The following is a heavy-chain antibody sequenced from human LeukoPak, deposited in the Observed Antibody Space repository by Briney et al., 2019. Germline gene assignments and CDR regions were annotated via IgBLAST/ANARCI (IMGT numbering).Heavy chain of an antibody. Sequence: GGSLRLSCAASGFTFSSYGMHWVRQAPGKGLEWVAFIRYDGSNKYYADSVKGRFTISRDNPKNTLHLQMNSLRAEDTAIYYCAKAQSHYYDTSGYYCYFDYWGQGTLVTVSS. J-gene: IGHJ4*02. CDR3: AKAQSHYYDTSGYYCYFDY. D-gene: IGHD3-22*01. V-gene: IGHV3-30*02. CDR1: GFTFSSYG. CDR2: IRYDGSNK.